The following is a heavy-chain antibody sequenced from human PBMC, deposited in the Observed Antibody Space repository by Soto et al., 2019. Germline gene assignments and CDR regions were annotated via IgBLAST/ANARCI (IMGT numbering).Heavy chain of an antibody. D-gene: IGHD3-22*01. Sequence: PGGSLRLSCAASGFTFSSYAMSWVRRAPGKGLEWVSAISGSGGSTYYADSVKGRFTISRDNSKNIVYLQMNSLKIEDTAVYYCTSDSYSTMIIVRFDYWGHGTLVTVSS. CDR1: GFTFSSYA. J-gene: IGHJ4*01. CDR2: ISGSGGST. CDR3: TSDSYSTMIIVRFDY. V-gene: IGHV3-23*01.